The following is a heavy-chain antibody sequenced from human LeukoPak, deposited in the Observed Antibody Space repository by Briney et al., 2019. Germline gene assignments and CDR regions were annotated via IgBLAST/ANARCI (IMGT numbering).Heavy chain of an antibody. D-gene: IGHD7-27*01. V-gene: IGHV3-73*01. CDR3: TRTGEYYYYYYMDV. CDR1: GFTFSGSA. CDR2: IRSKANSYAT. Sequence: PGGALTLSCAASGFTFSGSAMHWVRQASGKGLECVGRIRSKANSYATAYAASLRGRFTISRDDSKNTAYLQMNSLKTEDTAVYYCTRTGEYYYYYYMDVWGKGTTVTASS. J-gene: IGHJ6*03.